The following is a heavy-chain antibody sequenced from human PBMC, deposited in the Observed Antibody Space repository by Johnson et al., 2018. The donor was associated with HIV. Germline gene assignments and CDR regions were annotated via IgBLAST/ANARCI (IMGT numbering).Heavy chain of an antibody. CDR3: ARRTVTALFDS. CDR2: IRYDGSNK. D-gene: IGHD4-17*01. CDR1: GFIFSDYY. V-gene: IGHV3-33*08. Sequence: QEKLVESGGGVVQPGRSLRLSCAASGFIFSDYYMSWIRQAPGKGLEWVAFIRYDGSNKYYADSVKGRFTISRDNSKNTLYLQMNSLRDEDTAVYYCARRTVTALFDSWGQGTLVTVSS. J-gene: IGHJ3*02.